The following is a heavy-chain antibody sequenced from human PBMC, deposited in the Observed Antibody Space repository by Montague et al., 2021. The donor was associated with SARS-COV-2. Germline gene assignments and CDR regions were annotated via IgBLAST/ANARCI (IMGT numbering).Heavy chain of an antibody. CDR3: ARAGITIFGVVTHYDY. V-gene: IGHV4-31*03. J-gene: IGHJ4*02. CDR1: GGPISSGGYY. CDR2: IYYSGST. Sequence: TLSLTCTVSGGPISSGGYYWSWIRQHPGKGLEWIGYIYYSGSTYYNPSLKSRVTISVDTSKNQFSLKLSSVTAADTAVYYCARAGITIFGVVTHYDYWGQGTLVTVSS. D-gene: IGHD3-3*01.